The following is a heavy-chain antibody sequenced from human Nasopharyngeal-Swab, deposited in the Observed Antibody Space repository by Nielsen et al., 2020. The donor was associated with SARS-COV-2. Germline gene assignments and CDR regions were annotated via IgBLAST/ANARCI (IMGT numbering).Heavy chain of an antibody. CDR2: NRRRGSII. V-gene: IGHV3-48*03. Sequence: GESLKISCEVSGFNITDYGMTWVRPAPGKGLEWLPSNRRRGSIIFYADAVKGRFTITRDNTKSSLYLQMDSLRTEDTALYYCARGTADFTNPSFDFWGQGNLVTVSS. CDR1: GFNITDYG. J-gene: IGHJ4*02. D-gene: IGHD4-11*01. CDR3: ARGTADFTNPSFDF.